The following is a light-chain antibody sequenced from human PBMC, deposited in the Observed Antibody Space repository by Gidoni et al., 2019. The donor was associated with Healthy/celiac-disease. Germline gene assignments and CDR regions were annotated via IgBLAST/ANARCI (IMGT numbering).Light chain of an antibody. V-gene: IGLV2-14*01. CDR1: SSDVGGYNY. Sequence: QSALTQPASVSGSPGQSNTISCTGTSSDVGGYNYVSWYQQHPGTAPKLMLYDVSNRPSGVSNRFSGSKSGNTASLTISGLQAEDEADYYCSSYTSSSTLVFGGGTKLTVL. J-gene: IGLJ2*01. CDR2: DVS. CDR3: SSYTSSSTLV.